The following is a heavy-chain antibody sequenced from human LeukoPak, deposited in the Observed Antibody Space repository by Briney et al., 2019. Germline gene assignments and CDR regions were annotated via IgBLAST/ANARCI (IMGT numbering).Heavy chain of an antibody. CDR1: EFSVGSNY. V-gene: IGHV3-66*01. Sequence: GGSLRLSCAASEFSVGSNYMTWVRQAPGKGLEWVSLIYSGGSTYYADSVRGRFTISRDNSKNTLYLQMNSLRAEDTAVYYCAGYYYYMDVWGKGTTVTISS. J-gene: IGHJ6*03. CDR3: AGYYYYMDV. CDR2: IYSGGST.